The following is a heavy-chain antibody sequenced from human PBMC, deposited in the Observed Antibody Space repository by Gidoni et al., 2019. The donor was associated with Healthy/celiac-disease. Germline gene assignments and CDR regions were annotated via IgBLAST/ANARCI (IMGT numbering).Heavy chain of an antibody. D-gene: IGHD3-22*01. V-gene: IGHV3-23*01. J-gene: IGHJ3*02. CDR2: ISGSGGNT. Sequence: EVQLLESGGGLVQPGGSLRLSCAASGFTFSSYAMSWVRQAPGKGLEWVSAISGSGGNTYYADSVKGRFTISRDNSKNTLYLQMNSLRAEDTAVYYCAKGFKENYYDSSGYDVEGVGAFDIWGQGTMVTVSS. CDR1: GFTFSSYA. CDR3: AKGFKENYYDSSGYDVEGVGAFDI.